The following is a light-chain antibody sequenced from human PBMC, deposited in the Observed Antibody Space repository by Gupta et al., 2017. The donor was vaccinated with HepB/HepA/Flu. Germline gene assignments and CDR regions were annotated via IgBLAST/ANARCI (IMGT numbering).Light chain of an antibody. CDR2: DAS. CDR1: QSVSSY. CDR3: QQRSNSPLT. V-gene: IGKV3-11*01. J-gene: IGKJ4*01. Sequence: IALTQSPATLSLSPGERATLSCRASQSVSSYLAWYQQKPGQAPRLLIYDASNRATGIPARFSGSGSGTDFTLTISSLEPEDFAVYYCQQRSNSPLTFGGGTKVEIK.